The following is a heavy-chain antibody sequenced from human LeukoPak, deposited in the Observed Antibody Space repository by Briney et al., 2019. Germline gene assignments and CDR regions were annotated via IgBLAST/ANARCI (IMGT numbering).Heavy chain of an antibody. V-gene: IGHV4-59*01. D-gene: IGHD2-2*01. CDR2: INYNGST. J-gene: IGHJ4*02. CDR3: ARLLVPAATVIDY. CDR1: GGSISSYY. Sequence: SETLSLTCTVSGGSISSYYWSWSRQPPGKGLEWIGYINYNGSTNYNPSLESRVTISVDTSKNQFSLKLSSVTAADTAVYYCARLLVPAATVIDYWGQGTLVTVSS.